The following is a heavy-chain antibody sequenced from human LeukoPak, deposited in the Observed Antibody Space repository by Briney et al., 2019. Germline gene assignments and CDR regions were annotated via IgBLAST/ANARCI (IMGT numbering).Heavy chain of an antibody. CDR3: AKDPGYYGSGSYKQYFQH. V-gene: IGHV3-23*01. Sequence: GGSLRLSCAASGFTFSSYAMTWVRQAPGKGLEWVSAISGSGDSTFYAASGKGRFTTSRDNSKNTLYLQMNSLRAEDTAVYYCAKDPGYYGSGSYKQYFQHWGQGTLVTVSS. CDR1: GFTFSSYA. J-gene: IGHJ1*01. D-gene: IGHD3-10*01. CDR2: ISGSGDST.